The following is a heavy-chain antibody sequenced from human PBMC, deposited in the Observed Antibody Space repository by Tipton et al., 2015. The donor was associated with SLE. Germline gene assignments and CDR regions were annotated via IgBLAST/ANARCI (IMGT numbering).Heavy chain of an antibody. J-gene: IGHJ3*02. CDR2: TNYNAGRT. Sequence: SLRLPCEASGFTFETYGMNWVRQAPGKGLEWVSFTNYNAGRTGYSDSVKGRFTISRDNAKNSLYLHMTSLRADDTALYYCARGGYDFLTLDTWGLGTMVIVSS. CDR1: GFTFETYG. CDR3: ARGGYDFLTLDT. V-gene: IGHV3-20*04. D-gene: IGHD3-3*01.